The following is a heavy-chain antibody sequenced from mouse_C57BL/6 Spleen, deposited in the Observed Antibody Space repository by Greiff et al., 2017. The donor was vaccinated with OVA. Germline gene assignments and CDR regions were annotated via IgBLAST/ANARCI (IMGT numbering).Heavy chain of an antibody. V-gene: IGHV1-53*01. CDR3: ARTGLYYGNYGYFDV. Sequence: QVQLKQPGTELVKPGASVKLSCKASGYTFTSYWMHWVKQRPGQGLEWIGNINPSNGGTNYNEKFKSKATLTVDKSSSTAYMQLSSLTSEDSAVYYCARTGLYYGNYGYFDVWGTGTTVTVSS. D-gene: IGHD2-1*01. CDR2: INPSNGGT. J-gene: IGHJ1*03. CDR1: GYTFTSYW.